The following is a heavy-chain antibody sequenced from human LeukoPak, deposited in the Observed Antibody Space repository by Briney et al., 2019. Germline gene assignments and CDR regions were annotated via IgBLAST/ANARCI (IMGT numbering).Heavy chain of an antibody. CDR1: GFTFSSYG. V-gene: IGHV3-30*18. CDR3: AKDSPSRYSYGSSFDY. CDR2: ISYDGSNK. Sequence: GGSLRLSCAASGFTFSSYGMHWVRQAPGKGLEWVAVISYDGSNKYYADSVKGRFTISGDNSKNTLYLQMNSLRAEDTAVYYCAKDSPSRYSYGSSFDYWGQGTLVTVSS. J-gene: IGHJ4*02. D-gene: IGHD5-18*01.